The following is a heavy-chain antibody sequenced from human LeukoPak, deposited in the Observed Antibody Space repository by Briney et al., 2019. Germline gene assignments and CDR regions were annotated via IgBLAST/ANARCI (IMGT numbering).Heavy chain of an antibody. CDR3: ARAGPYDSSGYYPDY. V-gene: IGHV1-18*01. CDR1: GYTFTSYG. J-gene: IGHJ4*02. Sequence: ASVKVSCKASGYTFTSYGISWVRQAPGQGLEWMGWISAYNGNTNYAQKLQGRVTMTTDTSTSTAYMELRSLRSDDTAVYYCARAGPYDSSGYYPDYWGQGTLVTVSS. CDR2: ISAYNGNT. D-gene: IGHD3-22*01.